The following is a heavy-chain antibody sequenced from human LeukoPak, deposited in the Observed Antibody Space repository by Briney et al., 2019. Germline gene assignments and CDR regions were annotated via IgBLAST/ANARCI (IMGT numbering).Heavy chain of an antibody. CDR2: VTYDGNNK. D-gene: IGHD6-19*01. Sequence: GGSLRLSCAASGFTFNNYAMHWVRQAPGKGLEWVADVTYDGNNKYYADSVKGRFTVSRDNSRNTVNLQMNSLRGEDTAVYYCARAPVRGAVAGVDYWGQGTLVTASS. V-gene: IGHV3-30-3*01. CDR3: ARAPVRGAVAGVDY. J-gene: IGHJ4*02. CDR1: GFTFNNYA.